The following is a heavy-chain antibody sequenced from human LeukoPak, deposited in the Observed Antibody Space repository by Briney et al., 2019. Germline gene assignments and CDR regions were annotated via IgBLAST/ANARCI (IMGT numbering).Heavy chain of an antibody. CDR3: ARDHPGSRSYYFDY. D-gene: IGHD1-26*01. CDR2: IIPILGIA. V-gene: IGHV1-69*04. Sequence: SVKVSCKASGGTFSSYAISWVRQAPGQGLAWMGRIIPILGIANYAQKFQGRVTITADKSTSTAYMELSSLRSEDTAVYYCARDHPGSRSYYFDYWGQGTLVTVSS. CDR1: GGTFSSYA. J-gene: IGHJ4*02.